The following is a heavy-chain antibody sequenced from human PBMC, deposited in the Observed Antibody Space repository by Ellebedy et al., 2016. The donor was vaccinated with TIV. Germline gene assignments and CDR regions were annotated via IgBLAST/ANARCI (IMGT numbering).Heavy chain of an antibody. V-gene: IGHV3-7*01. CDR1: GFTFSSYW. D-gene: IGHD2-2*01. J-gene: IGHJ6*03. CDR2: IKQDGSEK. Sequence: GGSLRLSXAASGFTFSSYWMSWVRQAPGKGLEWVANIKQDGSEKYYVDSVKGRFTISRDNAKNSLYLQMNSLRAEDTAVYYCARGGCSSTSCPSGYYYYYYYMDVWGKGTTVTVSS. CDR3: ARGGCSSTSCPSGYYYYYYYMDV.